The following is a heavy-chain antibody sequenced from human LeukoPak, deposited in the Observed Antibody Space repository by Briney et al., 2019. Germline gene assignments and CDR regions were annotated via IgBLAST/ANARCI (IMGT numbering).Heavy chain of an antibody. V-gene: IGHV1-2*02. D-gene: IGHD4-17*01. Sequence: ASVRVSCKASGYTFTDFYMHWVRQAPGQGLECMGWINPNSGGTYYAQSFKGRVTMTRDTSITTAYMELTSLTSDDTAVYYCARGFGAHGDRGFWGQGTLVTVSS. J-gene: IGHJ4*02. CDR3: ARGFGAHGDRGF. CDR2: INPNSGGT. CDR1: GYTFTDFY.